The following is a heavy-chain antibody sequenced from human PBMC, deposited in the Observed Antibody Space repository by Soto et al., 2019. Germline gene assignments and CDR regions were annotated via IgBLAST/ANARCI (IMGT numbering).Heavy chain of an antibody. CDR2: IIPILGIA. D-gene: IGHD4-17*01. V-gene: IGHV1-69*08. Sequence: QVQLVQSGAAVKKPGSSVKVSCKASGGTFSSYTISWVRQAPGQGLEWMGRIIPILGIANYAQKFQGRVTITADKSTSTAYMELSSLRSEDTAVYYCARDRPHDYGDYYWFDPWGQGTLVTVSS. CDR3: ARDRPHDYGDYYWFDP. CDR1: GGTFSSYT. J-gene: IGHJ5*02.